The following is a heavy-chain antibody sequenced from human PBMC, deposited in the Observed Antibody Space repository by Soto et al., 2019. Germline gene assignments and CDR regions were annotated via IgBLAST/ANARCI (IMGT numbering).Heavy chain of an antibody. V-gene: IGHV1-2*04. D-gene: IGHD3-22*01. J-gene: IGHJ5*02. CDR3: ARGGSYYDSSGYWFDP. CDR1: GYTFTGYY. CDR2: INPNSGGT. Sequence: GASVKVSCKASGYTFTGYYMHWVRQAPGQGLEWMGWINPNSGGTNYAQKFQGWVTMTRDTSISTAYMELSRLRSDDTAVYYCARGGSYYDSSGYWFDPWGQGTVVTVSS.